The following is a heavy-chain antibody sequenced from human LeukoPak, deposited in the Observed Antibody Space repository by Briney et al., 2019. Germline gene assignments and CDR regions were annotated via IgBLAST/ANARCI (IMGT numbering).Heavy chain of an antibody. V-gene: IGHV3-30*18. CDR2: ISYDGSNK. CDR1: GFSVNNNY. CDR3: AKDLAVAAVTSPFDY. J-gene: IGHJ4*02. D-gene: IGHD4-17*01. Sequence: PGGSLRLSCAASGFSVNNNYMNWVRQAPGKGLEWVAVISYDGSNKYYADSVKGRFTISRDNSKNTLYLQMNSLRAEDTAVYYCAKDLAVAAVTSPFDYWGQGTLVTVSS.